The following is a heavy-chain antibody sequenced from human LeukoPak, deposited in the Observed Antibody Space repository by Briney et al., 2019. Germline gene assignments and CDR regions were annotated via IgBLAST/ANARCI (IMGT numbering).Heavy chain of an antibody. CDR2: ISGSGGSP. CDR3: AKENFWSGYYYYFDY. J-gene: IGHJ4*02. Sequence: GGSLRLSCAASGFTFSSNGMSWVRQAPGRGLEWVSVISGSGGSPDYTDSVKGRFTISRDNSKNTLYLQMNSLRAEDTAVYYCAKENFWSGYYYYFDYWGQGTLVTVSS. V-gene: IGHV3-23*01. D-gene: IGHD3-3*01. CDR1: GFTFSSNG.